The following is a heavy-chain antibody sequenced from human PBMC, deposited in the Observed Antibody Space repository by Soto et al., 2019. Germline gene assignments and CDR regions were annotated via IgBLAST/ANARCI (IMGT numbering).Heavy chain of an antibody. D-gene: IGHD2-15*01. CDR2: TYYRSKWYN. CDR1: GDSFSSNSAA. J-gene: IGHJ5*02. Sequence: SQTLSLTCAISGDSFSSNSAALNWIRQSPSRGLEWLGRTYYRSKWYNDYAVSVKSRITINPDTSKNQFSLQLNSVTPEDTAVYYCARDQTGYCSGGSCYGMPYNWFDPWGQGTLVTVSS. V-gene: IGHV6-1*01. CDR3: ARDQTGYCSGGSCYGMPYNWFDP.